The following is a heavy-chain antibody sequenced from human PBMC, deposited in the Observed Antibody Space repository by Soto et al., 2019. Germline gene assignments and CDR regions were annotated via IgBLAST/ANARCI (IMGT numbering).Heavy chain of an antibody. CDR3: AKAYYDILTGPFYYLDY. Sequence: EVQLLESGGGLVQPGGSVRLSWAASGFTFSSYAMSWVRQAPGKGLEWVSATSGSGGSTYYADSVKGTFTISRDHSKNTLYLQMNSLRAEDTAVYYCAKAYYDILTGPFYYLDYWGQGTLVTVSS. CDR1: GFTFSSYA. D-gene: IGHD3-9*01. J-gene: IGHJ4*02. V-gene: IGHV3-23*01. CDR2: TSGSGGST.